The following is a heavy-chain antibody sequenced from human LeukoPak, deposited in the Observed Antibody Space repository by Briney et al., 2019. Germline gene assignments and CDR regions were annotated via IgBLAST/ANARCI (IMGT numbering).Heavy chain of an antibody. V-gene: IGHV1-46*01. J-gene: IGHJ4*02. CDR3: ARVWGYNYFDY. CDR1: GYTFTSYY. Sequence: ASVKVSCKASGYTFTSYYMHWVRQAPGQGLEWMGIINPSGGSTSYAQKFQGWVTMTRDTSISTAYMELSRLRSDDTAVYYCARVWGYNYFDYWGQGTLVTVSS. D-gene: IGHD1-1*01. CDR2: INPSGGST.